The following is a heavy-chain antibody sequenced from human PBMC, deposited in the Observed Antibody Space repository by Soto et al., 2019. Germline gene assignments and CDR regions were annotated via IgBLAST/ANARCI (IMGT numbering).Heavy chain of an antibody. CDR3: VRMRFGESNKPTNWFDP. J-gene: IGHJ5*02. V-gene: IGHV1-8*01. CDR2: MNPNSGNT. CDR1: GYTFTSYD. Sequence: QVQLVQSGADVKKPGASVKVSCKASGYTFTSYDINWVRQATGQGLEWMGWMNPNSGNTGYAQKFQGRVTMTRHTSISTAYMELSSLRSEDTAVYYCVRMRFGESNKPTNWFDPWGQGTLVTVSS. D-gene: IGHD3-10*01.